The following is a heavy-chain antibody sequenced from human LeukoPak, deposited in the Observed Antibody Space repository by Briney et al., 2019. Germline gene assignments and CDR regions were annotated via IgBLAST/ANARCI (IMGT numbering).Heavy chain of an antibody. CDR2: ISTYKGNT. CDR3: ARARGWVFDY. CDR1: GYTFTSYG. D-gene: IGHD6-19*01. Sequence: ASVKVSCKASGYTFTSYGISWVRQAPGQRLEWMGWISTYKGNTNYAQKFQGRVTMTTDTSTSTAYMELRSLRSDDTAVYYCARARGWVFDYWGQGTLVTVSS. J-gene: IGHJ4*02. V-gene: IGHV1-18*01.